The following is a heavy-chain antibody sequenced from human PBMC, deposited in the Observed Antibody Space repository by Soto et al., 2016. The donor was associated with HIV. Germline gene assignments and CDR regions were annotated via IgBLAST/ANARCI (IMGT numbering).Heavy chain of an antibody. CDR3: TTDRIPNHYDSSGYFSY. V-gene: IGHV3-15*01. D-gene: IGHD3-22*01. Sequence: EVQLVESGGGLVKPGGSLRLSCAASGFTFSNAWMSWIRQAPGKGLEWLGRAKSKPDGGTTDYAASVKDRFTISRDDSKNTLSLQMNSLKTEDTAVYYCTTDRIPNHYDSSGYFSYWGQGTLVTVSS. CDR1: GFTFSNAW. J-gene: IGHJ4*02. CDR2: AKSKPDGGTT.